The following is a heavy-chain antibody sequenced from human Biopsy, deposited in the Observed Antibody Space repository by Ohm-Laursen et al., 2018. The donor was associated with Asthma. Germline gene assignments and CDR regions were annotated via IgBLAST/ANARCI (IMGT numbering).Heavy chain of an antibody. J-gene: IGHJ5*02. V-gene: IGHV1-2*06. CDR3: ARGQKSAGDRWFDP. CDR1: GYTFIGCH. Sequence: LVKVSCKASGYTFIGCHIHWMRQAPGQGLEWMGRINPNSGGTNYAQKFQGRVTMTRDTSISTAYMEVSRLGSDDTAVYYCARGQKSAGDRWFDPWGQGTLVTVSS. CDR2: INPNSGGT. D-gene: IGHD6-13*01.